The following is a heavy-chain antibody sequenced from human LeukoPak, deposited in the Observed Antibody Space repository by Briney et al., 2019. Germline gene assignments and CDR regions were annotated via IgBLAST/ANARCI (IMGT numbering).Heavy chain of an antibody. CDR1: GGSIRSSY. V-gene: IGHV4-59*01. D-gene: IGHD7-27*01. Sequence: PSETLSLTCTVSGGSIRSSYWSWIRQPPGKGLEWIGHIYYSGTTSGCTNYNPSLKSRVTISVDTSKNQFSLQVRSVTAADTAVYYCARGSGRYYYYGVDVWGQGTTVTVSS. CDR2: IYYSGTTSGCT. J-gene: IGHJ6*02. CDR3: ARGSGRYYYYGVDV.